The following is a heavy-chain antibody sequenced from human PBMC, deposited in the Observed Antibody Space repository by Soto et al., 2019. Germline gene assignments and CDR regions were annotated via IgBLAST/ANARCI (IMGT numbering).Heavy chain of an antibody. D-gene: IGHD3-3*01. CDR2: TYYGGST. CDR1: GASISRGNYY. Sequence: PSETLSLTCTVSGASISRGNYYWTWIRQPPGKGLEWLGYTYYGGSTSYNPSLQSRVAISVDTSKNQFSLKLSSVTAADTAVYYCARVYGGNDFWSGYYSAPINYYYYMDVWGKGTTVTVSS. J-gene: IGHJ6*03. V-gene: IGHV4-30-4*01. CDR3: ARVYGGNDFWSGYYSAPINYYYYMDV.